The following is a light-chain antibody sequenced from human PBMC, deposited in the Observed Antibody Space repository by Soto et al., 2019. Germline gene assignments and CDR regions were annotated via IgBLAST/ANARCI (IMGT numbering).Light chain of an antibody. CDR1: SSDVGGYNY. V-gene: IGLV2-11*01. CDR3: SSYAGSYTLV. Sequence: QSALTQPGSVSGSPGQSVTISCTGTSSDVGGYNYVSWYQQHPGKAPKLIIYDVSKRPSGVPDRFSGSKSGNTASLTISGLQAEDEADYYCSSYAGSYTLVFGGGTQLTVL. J-gene: IGLJ7*01. CDR2: DVS.